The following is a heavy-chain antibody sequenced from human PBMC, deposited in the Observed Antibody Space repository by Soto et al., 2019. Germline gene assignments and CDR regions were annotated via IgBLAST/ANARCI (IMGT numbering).Heavy chain of an antibody. CDR1: GGTFNTYA. Sequence: QVQLVQSGAELKKPGSSVKVSCQSSGGTFNTYAMNWVRQAPGQGPEWMGDISPMVGAANYAPKFQGRVTITADESTGTSYMQLSSLTSEDTAIYFCAREVQVHTPAFVYWGQGTLVTVSS. CDR3: AREVQVHTPAFVY. CDR2: ISPMVGAA. J-gene: IGHJ4*02. D-gene: IGHD3-10*01. V-gene: IGHV1-69*19.